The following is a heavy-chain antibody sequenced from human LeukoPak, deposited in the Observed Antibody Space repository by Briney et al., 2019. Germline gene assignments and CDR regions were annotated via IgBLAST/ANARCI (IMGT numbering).Heavy chain of an antibody. Sequence: ASVTVSCKASGYTLSEYGISWVRQAPGQGLELVGWITTYNGEKIYSQKFQGRVTMTTDTSSGTYYMELRNLRSDDTAIYYCARDCSNGVCYPRDYWGQGTLVIVSS. V-gene: IGHV1-18*01. CDR2: ITTYNGEK. CDR1: GYTLSEYG. CDR3: ARDCSNGVCYPRDY. D-gene: IGHD2-8*01. J-gene: IGHJ4*02.